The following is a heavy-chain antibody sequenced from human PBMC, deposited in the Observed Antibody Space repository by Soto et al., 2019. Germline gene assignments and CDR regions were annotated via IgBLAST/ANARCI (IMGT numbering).Heavy chain of an antibody. CDR2: ISGSGGST. CDR1: GFTFSSYA. D-gene: IGHD2-2*01. J-gene: IGHJ5*02. V-gene: IGHV3-23*01. Sequence: EVQLLESGGGLVQPGGSLRLSCAASGFTFSSYAMSWVRQAPGKGLEWVSAISGSGGSTYYADSVKGRFTISRDNSKNTLYLQMNSLRAEDTAVYYCAKDTLIHPPEVPAAMGFNWFDPWGQGTLVTVSS. CDR3: AKDTLIHPPEVPAAMGFNWFDP.